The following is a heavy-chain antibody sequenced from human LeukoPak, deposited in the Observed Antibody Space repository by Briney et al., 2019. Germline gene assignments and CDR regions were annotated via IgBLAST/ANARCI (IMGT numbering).Heavy chain of an antibody. V-gene: IGHV3-9*01. CDR1: GFTFDDYA. CDR3: ARPGITMVRGVKAPFDY. CDR2: ISWNSGSI. J-gene: IGHJ4*02. Sequence: GRSLRLSCAASGFTFDDYAMHWVRQAPGKGLEWVSGISWNSGSIGYADSVKGRFTISRDNSKNTLYLQMNSLRAEDTAVYYCARPGITMVRGVKAPFDYWGQGTLVTVSS. D-gene: IGHD3-10*01.